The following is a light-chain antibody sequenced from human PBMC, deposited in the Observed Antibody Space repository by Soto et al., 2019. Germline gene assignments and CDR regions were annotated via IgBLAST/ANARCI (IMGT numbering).Light chain of an antibody. V-gene: IGKV1D-13*01. J-gene: IGKJ4*01. CDR3: QQFSNYPLT. CDR2: DAS. Sequence: AIHLTQSPSSLSATVGDSVTITCRASQGIARALAWYQQKPGNAPKLLIYDASSLESGVPSRFSGSGYVTDFTLTITSLQPEDFATYYCQQFSNYPLTFGGGTKVEIK. CDR1: QGIARA.